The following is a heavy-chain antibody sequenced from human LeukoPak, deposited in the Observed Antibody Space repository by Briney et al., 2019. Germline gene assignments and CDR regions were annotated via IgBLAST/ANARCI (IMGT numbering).Heavy chain of an antibody. CDR1: GRSISSGSYY. J-gene: IGHJ4*02. CDR3: ARGLSGYASSLGY. CDR2: IYTSGST. V-gene: IGHV4-61*02. Sequence: SETLSLTCTVAGRSISSGSYYWSWIRQPAGKGLESIGRIYTSGSTNSNPSLKRRATISVDTTNNHFTQKLRPATAGDTAAYYFARGLSGYASSLGYWGQGTLVSVSA. D-gene: IGHD6-6*01.